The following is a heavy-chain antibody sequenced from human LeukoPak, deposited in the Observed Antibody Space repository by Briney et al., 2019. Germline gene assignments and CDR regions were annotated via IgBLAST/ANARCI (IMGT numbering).Heavy chain of an antibody. CDR1: GGTLNSHT. CDR2: IAPIIDSA. V-gene: IGHV1-69*08. J-gene: IGHJ5*02. CDR3: ARVNLRGSQYNWFDP. Sequence: SVTVSCKTSGGTLNSHTFSWVRQAPGQGLEWMGRIAPIIDSAKYAQKFQGRISITVDKSTTTVYMELSSLTPEDTAVYFCARVNLRGSQYNWFDPWGQGTLVTVSS. D-gene: IGHD1-26*01.